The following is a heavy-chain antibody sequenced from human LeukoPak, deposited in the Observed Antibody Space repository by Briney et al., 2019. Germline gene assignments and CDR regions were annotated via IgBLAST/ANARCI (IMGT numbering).Heavy chain of an antibody. V-gene: IGHV3-74*01. CDR3: ARIGYSSSSLDY. CDR2: INSDASTT. D-gene: IGHD6-6*01. Sequence: GSLRLSCAASGFTFNNYWMHWVRQAPGKGLVWVSRINSDASTTNYVDSVKGRFTMSRDNAKNSLYLQMNILRAEDTATYYCARIGYSSSSLDYWGQGTLVTVSS. J-gene: IGHJ4*02. CDR1: GFTFNNYW.